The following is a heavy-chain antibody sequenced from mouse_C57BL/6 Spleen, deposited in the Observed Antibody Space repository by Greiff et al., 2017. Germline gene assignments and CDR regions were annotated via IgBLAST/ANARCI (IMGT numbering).Heavy chain of an antibody. CDR2: ISSGSSTI. CDR3: ARPDWDCAMDY. D-gene: IGHD4-1*01. V-gene: IGHV5-17*01. CDR1: GFTFSDYG. Sequence: EVQGVESGGGLVKPGGSLKLSCAASGFTFSDYGMHWVRQAPGKGLEWVAYISSGSSTIYYADTVKGRFTISRDNAKNTLFLQMTSLRSEDTAMYYCARPDWDCAMDYWGQGTSVTVSS. J-gene: IGHJ4*01.